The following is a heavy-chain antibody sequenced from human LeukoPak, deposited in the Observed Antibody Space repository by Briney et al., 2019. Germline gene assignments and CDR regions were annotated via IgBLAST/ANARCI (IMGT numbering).Heavy chain of an antibody. J-gene: IGHJ4*02. CDR2: INHSGST. Sequence: PSETLSLTCAVYGGSFSGYYWSWIRQPPGKGLEWIGEINHSGSTNYNPSLKSRVTISVDTSKNQFSLKLRSVTAADTAVYYRARGRGYNSFDYWGQGTLVTVSS. V-gene: IGHV4-34*01. CDR1: GGSFSGYY. CDR3: ARGRGYNSFDY. D-gene: IGHD5-24*01.